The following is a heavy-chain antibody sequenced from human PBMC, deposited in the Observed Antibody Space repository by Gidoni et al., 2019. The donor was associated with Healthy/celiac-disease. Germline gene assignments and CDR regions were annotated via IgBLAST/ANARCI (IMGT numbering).Heavy chain of an antibody. J-gene: IGHJ5*02. CDR3: ARDGSGSSWFDP. D-gene: IGHD3-22*01. CDR1: GGSISSSSYY. V-gene: IGHV4-39*07. CDR2: IYYSGST. Sequence: QLQLQESGPGLVKPSETLSLPCTVSGGSISSSSYYWGWIRPPPGKGREWIGSIYYSGSTYYNPSLKSLVTISVDTSKNQFSLKLSSVTAADTAVYYCARDGSGSSWFDPWGQGTLVTVSS.